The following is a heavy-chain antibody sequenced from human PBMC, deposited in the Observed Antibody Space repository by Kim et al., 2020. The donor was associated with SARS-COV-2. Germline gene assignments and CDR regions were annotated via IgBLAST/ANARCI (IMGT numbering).Heavy chain of an antibody. CDR3: ARDGGYSGYDDYYFDY. D-gene: IGHD5-12*01. V-gene: IGHV3-30*07. J-gene: IGHJ4*02. Sequence: SVKRRFTTSRDNSKNTLYLQMNSLMAEDTAVYYCARDGGYSGYDDYYFDYWGQGTLVTVSS.